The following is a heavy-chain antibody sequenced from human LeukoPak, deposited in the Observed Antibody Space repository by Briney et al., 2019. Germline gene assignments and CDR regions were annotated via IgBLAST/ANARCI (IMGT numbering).Heavy chain of an antibody. CDR2: IKQDGSVK. D-gene: IGHD1-26*01. J-gene: IGHJ4*02. Sequence: GGSLRLSCAASGFTFDSHYMTWVRQAPGKGLEWVVNIKQDGSVKNYVDSVKGRFTISRDNAKKSLYLQMNSLRAEDTAVYYCARVVGCFDYWGQGTLVTVSS. V-gene: IGHV3-7*01. CDR3: ARVVGCFDY. CDR1: GFTFDSHY.